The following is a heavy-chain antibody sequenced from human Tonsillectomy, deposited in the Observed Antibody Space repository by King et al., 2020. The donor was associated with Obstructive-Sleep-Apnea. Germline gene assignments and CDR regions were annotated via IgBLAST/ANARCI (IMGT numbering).Heavy chain of an antibody. J-gene: IGHJ4*02. CDR3: AKDIINYDSLTGPVDY. CDR1: GFTFRSYA. D-gene: IGHD3-9*01. V-gene: IGHV3-23*04. Sequence: VQLVESGGGLVQPGGSLRLSCAGSGFTFRSYAMSWVRQAPGKGLEWVSGISGSGGGPYYADSVKGRFTISRDNSKNTLYLQMNSLRAEDTAVYYCAKDIINYDSLTGPVDYWGQGTLVTVSS. CDR2: ISGSGGGP.